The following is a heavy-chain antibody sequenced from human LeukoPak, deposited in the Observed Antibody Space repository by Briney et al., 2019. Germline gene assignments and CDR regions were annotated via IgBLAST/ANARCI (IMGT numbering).Heavy chain of an antibody. CDR3: ARAHFDWLLDY. V-gene: IGHV3-30*04. CDR1: GFTFSSYA. D-gene: IGHD3-9*01. J-gene: IGHJ4*02. CDR2: IPYDGSNK. Sequence: GGSLTLSRAASGFTFSSYAMHWVRQAPRKGREWVAVIPYDGSNKYYADSVKGRFTISRDHSKNTLYLQMNSLRAEDTAVYYCARAHFDWLLDYWGQGTLVTVSS.